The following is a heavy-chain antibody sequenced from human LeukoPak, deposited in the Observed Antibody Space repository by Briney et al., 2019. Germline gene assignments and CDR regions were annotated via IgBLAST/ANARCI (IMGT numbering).Heavy chain of an antibody. D-gene: IGHD1/OR15-1a*01. CDR2: LYNSGNT. Sequence: SETLSLTCTVSSDSLSSYYWTWVRQPPGKGLEWLGYLYNSGNTNYNPSLKSRVTMSVDTSKNQFSLRLTSVTAADTAVYYCARGRLTTPNWFGPWGQGILVTVSS. CDR3: ARGRLTTPNWFGP. CDR1: SDSLSSYY. J-gene: IGHJ5*02. V-gene: IGHV4-59*01.